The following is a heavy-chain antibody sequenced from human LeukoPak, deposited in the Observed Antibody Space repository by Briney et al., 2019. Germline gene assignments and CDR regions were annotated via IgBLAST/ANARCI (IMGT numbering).Heavy chain of an antibody. CDR3: AAAPITGETHYYYYYYMDV. V-gene: IGHV1-2*04. CDR2: INTNCGDT. Sequence: ASVKVSCKDSGYTFTGYSMHWVRQAPGQGLEWLGWINTNCGDTHYAQKFQGWVTTNRNTSISTAYMWLSKLTSDDTAIYYCAAAPITGETHYYYYYYMDVWGKGTAVTVSS. J-gene: IGHJ6*03. CDR1: GYTFTGYS. D-gene: IGHD7-27*01.